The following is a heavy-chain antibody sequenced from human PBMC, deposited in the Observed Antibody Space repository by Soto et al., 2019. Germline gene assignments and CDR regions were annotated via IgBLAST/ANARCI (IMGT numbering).Heavy chain of an antibody. D-gene: IGHD4-17*01. Sequence: GGSLRLSCAASGFTFSSYWMSWVRQAPGKGLEWVANIKQDGSEKYYVDSVKGRFTISRDNAKNSLYLQMNSLRAEDTAAYYCARDHDYGDYQGIDAFDIWGQGTMVTVSS. CDR1: GFTFSSYW. CDR2: IKQDGSEK. CDR3: ARDHDYGDYQGIDAFDI. J-gene: IGHJ3*02. V-gene: IGHV3-7*01.